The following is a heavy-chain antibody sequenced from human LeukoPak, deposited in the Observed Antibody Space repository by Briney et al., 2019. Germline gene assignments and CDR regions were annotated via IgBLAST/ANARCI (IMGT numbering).Heavy chain of an antibody. V-gene: IGHV3-21*01. Sequence: GGSLRLSCAASGFTFSRYSMKWVRQAPGKGLEWVSSISSSSSYIYYADSVKGRFTISRDNAKNSLYLQMNSLRAEDTAVYYCARDLTRPYIVIVPAAIDYWGQGTLVTVSS. J-gene: IGHJ4*02. CDR3: ARDLTRPYIVIVPAAIDY. D-gene: IGHD2-2*01. CDR2: ISSSSSYI. CDR1: GFTFSRYS.